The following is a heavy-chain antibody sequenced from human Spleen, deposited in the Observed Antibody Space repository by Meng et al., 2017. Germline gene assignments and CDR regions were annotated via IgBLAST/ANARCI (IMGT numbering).Heavy chain of an antibody. D-gene: IGHD6-13*01. J-gene: IGHJ4*02. CDR1: GYTFTNYD. V-gene: IGHV1-2*06. CDR3: ARDEDISAAGKLFGDY. CDR2: TNPDTGDT. Sequence: ASVKVSCKASGYTFTNYDINWVRQAPGQGLEWMGHTNPDTGDTLYAQKFQGRVSMTGDTSISTAYMELSGLRSDDTAMYYCARDEDISAAGKLFGDYWGQGTLVTVSS.